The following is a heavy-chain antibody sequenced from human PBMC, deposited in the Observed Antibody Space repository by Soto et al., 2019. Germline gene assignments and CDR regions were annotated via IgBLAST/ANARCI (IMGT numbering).Heavy chain of an antibody. CDR3: AKMGISTTSSSHD. J-gene: IGHJ4*02. V-gene: IGHV3-23*01. CDR1: GFTFSRYA. D-gene: IGHD1-26*01. Sequence: GGSLRLCCSGSGFTFSRYAMGGGRQAPWKGLEWVSVLSSRGGSVYYADSVKGRFTVSRDHSLSVLFLHMNKLRVEDTAVYYCAKMGISTTSSSHDWGQGILVTVSS. CDR2: LSSRGGSV.